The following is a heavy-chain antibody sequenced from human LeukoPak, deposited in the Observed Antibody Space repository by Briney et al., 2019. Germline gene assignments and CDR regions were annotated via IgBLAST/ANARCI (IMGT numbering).Heavy chain of an antibody. V-gene: IGHV1-3*01. Sequence: EASVKVSCKASGYTFTSYAMHWVRQAPGQRLEWMGWINAGNGNTKYSQKFQGRVTITRDTSASTAYMELSSLRSGDTAVYYCARGGLLWSRGFFDYWGQGTLVTVSS. CDR1: GYTFTSYA. J-gene: IGHJ4*02. CDR3: ARGGLLWSRGFFDY. CDR2: INAGNGNT. D-gene: IGHD3-10*01.